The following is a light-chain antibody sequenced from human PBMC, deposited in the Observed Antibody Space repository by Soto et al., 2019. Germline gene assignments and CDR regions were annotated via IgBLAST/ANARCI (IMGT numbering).Light chain of an antibody. V-gene: IGKV3-11*01. Sequence: IVLTQSPATLSLSPGERATLSCRASQSVSSYLAWYQQKPGQAPRLLISDTSNRATGIPARFSGSGSGTDFTLTISSLEPEDFAVYYCQQRSNWPPKYSFGQGTKLEIK. CDR1: QSVSSY. CDR2: DTS. J-gene: IGKJ2*03. CDR3: QQRSNWPPKYS.